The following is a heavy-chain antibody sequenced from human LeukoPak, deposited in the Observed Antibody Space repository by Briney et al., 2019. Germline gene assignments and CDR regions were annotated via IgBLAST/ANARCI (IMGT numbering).Heavy chain of an antibody. CDR3: AAMTSVTTGDY. CDR2: IRYDGSNK. V-gene: IGHV3-30*02. CDR1: GFTFSSYG. D-gene: IGHD4-11*01. Sequence: GGFLRLSCAASGFTFSSYGMHWVRQAPGKGLEWVAFIRYDGSNKYYADSVKGRFTISRDNSKNTLYLQMNSLRAEDTAVYYCAAMTSVTTGDYWGQGTLVTVSS. J-gene: IGHJ4*02.